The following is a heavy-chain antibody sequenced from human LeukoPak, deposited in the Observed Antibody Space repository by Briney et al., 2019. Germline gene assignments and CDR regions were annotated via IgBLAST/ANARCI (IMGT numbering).Heavy chain of an antibody. CDR2: IYSGGST. Sequence: GGSLRLSRAASGFTVSSNYMSWVRQAPGKGLEWVSVIYSGGSTYYADSVKGRFTISRDNSKNTLYLQMNSLRAEDTAVYYCARSTMVRGVRFDPWGQGTLVTVSS. CDR1: GFTVSSNY. J-gene: IGHJ5*02. D-gene: IGHD3-10*01. CDR3: ARSTMVRGVRFDP. V-gene: IGHV3-53*01.